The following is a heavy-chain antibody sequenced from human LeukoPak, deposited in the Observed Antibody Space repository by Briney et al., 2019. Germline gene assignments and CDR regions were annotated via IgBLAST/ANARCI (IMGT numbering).Heavy chain of an antibody. CDR1: GFIFSKYW. Sequence: GGSLRLSCAASGFIFSKYWMTWVRQAPGKGREGVANIKRDGSVIHYVDSVKGRFTISRDNAKNSLYLQMDRLRAEDTAVYYCARDFNPSCGDNCYLDAFDIWGQGTMVTVSS. V-gene: IGHV3-7*01. CDR3: ARDFNPSCGDNCYLDAFDI. D-gene: IGHD2-21*01. CDR2: IKRDGSVI. J-gene: IGHJ3*02.